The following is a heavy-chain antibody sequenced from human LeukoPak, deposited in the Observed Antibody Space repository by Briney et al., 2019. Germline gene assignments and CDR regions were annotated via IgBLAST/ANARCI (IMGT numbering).Heavy chain of an antibody. J-gene: IGHJ4*02. CDR2: IYTSGST. Sequence: PSETLSLTCIVSGGSVSSGSYYWSWIRQPAGKGLEWIGRIYTSGSTNYNPSLKSRVTISVDTSKNQFSLKLSSVTAADTAVYYCASTRGYTAMDNYWGQGTLVTVSS. D-gene: IGHD5-18*01. CDR1: GGSVSSGSYY. CDR3: ASTRGYTAMDNY. V-gene: IGHV4-61*02.